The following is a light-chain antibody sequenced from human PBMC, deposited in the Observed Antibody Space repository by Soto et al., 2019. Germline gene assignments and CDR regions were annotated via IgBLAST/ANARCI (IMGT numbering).Light chain of an antibody. V-gene: IGKV3-15*01. CDR1: QSVSSH. Sequence: IVMTQSPVTLSVSPGERVTLSCRASQSVSSHLAWYQQKPGQAPRLLMYAASTRANGVPARFSGSGSGTDFTLTITSLQSEDFALYYCQQYNDLVTFGGGTKVEIK. CDR3: QQYNDLVT. J-gene: IGKJ4*01. CDR2: AAS.